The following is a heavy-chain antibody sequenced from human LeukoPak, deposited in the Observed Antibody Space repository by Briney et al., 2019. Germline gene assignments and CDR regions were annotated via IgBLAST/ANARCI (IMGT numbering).Heavy chain of an antibody. Sequence: VASVKVSCKASGYTFTSYDINWVRQATGQGLEWMGWMNSNSGNTGYAQKFQGRVTMTRNTSISTAYMELSSLRSEDTAVYYCARSWPHYYYYGMDVWGQGTTVTVSS. CDR3: ARSWPHYYYYGMDV. J-gene: IGHJ6*02. CDR2: MNSNSGNT. CDR1: GYTFTSYD. V-gene: IGHV1-8*01.